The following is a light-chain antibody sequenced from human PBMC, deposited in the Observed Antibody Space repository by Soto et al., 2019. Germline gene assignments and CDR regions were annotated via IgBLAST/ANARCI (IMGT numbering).Light chain of an antibody. CDR2: AAS. CDR3: QQYGNSPLT. J-gene: IGKJ4*01. V-gene: IGKV1-39*01. CDR1: QSISSH. Sequence: DIQMTQSPSSLSASVGDRVTITCRASQSISSHLNWYQQKPGKAPNLLIYAASSLQSGVPSRLSGSGSGTDFTLTISGLEPEDFAVYYCQQYGNSPLTFGAGTRVDI.